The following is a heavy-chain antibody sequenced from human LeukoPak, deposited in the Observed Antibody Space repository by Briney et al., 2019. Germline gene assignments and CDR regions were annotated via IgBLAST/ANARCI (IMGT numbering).Heavy chain of an antibody. Sequence: GASVKVSCKASGYSFTSYGITWVREAPGQGPEWMGWISGSTGNTHYAQNVQGRVTMTTDTATSTAYMELRSLGSDDTAVYYCARVGRDCSSINCYWEDWFDPWGQGTLVIASS. CDR2: ISGSTGNT. CDR1: GYSFTSYG. CDR3: ARVGRDCSSINCYWEDWFDP. D-gene: IGHD2-2*01. J-gene: IGHJ5*02. V-gene: IGHV1-18*01.